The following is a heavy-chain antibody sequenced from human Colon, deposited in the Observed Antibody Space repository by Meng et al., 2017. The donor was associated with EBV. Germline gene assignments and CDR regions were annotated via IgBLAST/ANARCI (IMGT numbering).Heavy chain of an antibody. CDR1: GGSIRSGDYY. V-gene: IGHV4-39*01. CDR2: IYYNGST. Sequence: QVQREGSGPGMVKPFQTSSLTCTVSGGSIRSGDYYWSWIRQPPGKGLEWIGSIYYNGSTYYNPSLKSRVTISVDTSKNQFSLKLNSVTAADTAVYYCARRRYYYGSGSYHSYYFDYWGQGALVTVSS. CDR3: ARRRYYYGSGSYHSYYFDY. J-gene: IGHJ4*02. D-gene: IGHD3-10*01.